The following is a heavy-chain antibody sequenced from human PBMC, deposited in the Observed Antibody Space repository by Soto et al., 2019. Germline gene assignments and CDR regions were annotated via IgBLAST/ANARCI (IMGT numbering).Heavy chain of an antibody. Sequence: GGSLRLSCAASGFTFSSYSMNWVRQAPGKGLEWVSSISSSSSYIYYADSVKGRFTISRDNAKNSLYLQMNSLRAEDTAVYYCARDPYSYGSMDVWGQGTTVTVS. D-gene: IGHD5-18*01. J-gene: IGHJ6*02. V-gene: IGHV3-21*01. CDR2: ISSSSSYI. CDR3: ARDPYSYGSMDV. CDR1: GFTFSSYS.